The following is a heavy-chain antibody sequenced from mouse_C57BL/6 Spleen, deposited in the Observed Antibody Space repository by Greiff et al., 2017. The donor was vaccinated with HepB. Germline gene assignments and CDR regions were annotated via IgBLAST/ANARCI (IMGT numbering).Heavy chain of an antibody. D-gene: IGHD1-1*01. CDR1: GYTFTSYG. Sequence: VKLQQSGAELARPGASVKLSCKASGYTFTSYGISWVKQRTGQGLEWIGEIYPRSGNTYYNEKFKGKATLTADKSSSTAYMELRSLTSEDSAVYFCAREGITTVVEGAWFAYWGQGTLVTVSA. V-gene: IGHV1-81*01. CDR3: AREGITTVVEGAWFAY. CDR2: IYPRSGNT. J-gene: IGHJ3*01.